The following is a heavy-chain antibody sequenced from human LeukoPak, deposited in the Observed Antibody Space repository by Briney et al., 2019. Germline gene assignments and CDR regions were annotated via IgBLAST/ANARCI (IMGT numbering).Heavy chain of an antibody. CDR1: GGSISSGGYS. J-gene: IGHJ4*02. D-gene: IGHD5-18*01. CDR3: ARAPDQYSYGYIDY. CDR2: IYHSGST. Sequence: SQTLSLTCAVSGGSISSGGYSWSWIRQPPGKGLEWIGYIYHSGSTYYNPSLKSRVTISVDTSRNQFSLKLSSVTAADTAVYYCARAPDQYSYGYIDYWGQGTLVTVSS. V-gene: IGHV4-30-2*01.